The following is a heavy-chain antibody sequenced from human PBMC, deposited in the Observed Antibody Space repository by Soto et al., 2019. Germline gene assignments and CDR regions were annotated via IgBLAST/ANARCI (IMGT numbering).Heavy chain of an antibody. CDR2: ISAYNGNT. J-gene: IGHJ6*02. D-gene: IGHD5-18*01. Sequence: ASVKVSCKASGYTFTSYGISWVRQAPGQGLEWMGWISAYNGNTNYAQKLKGRVTMTTHTSTSTAYMELRSLRSDETAVYYCARMDTAMDYYYYGMDVWGQGTTVTVSS. V-gene: IGHV1-18*01. CDR3: ARMDTAMDYYYYGMDV. CDR1: GYTFTSYG.